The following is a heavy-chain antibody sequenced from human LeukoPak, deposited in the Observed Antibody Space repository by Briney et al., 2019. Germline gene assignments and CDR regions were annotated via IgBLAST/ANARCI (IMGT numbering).Heavy chain of an antibody. Sequence: VASVNVSCKASGYTFTDYYVHWVRQAPGQGLEWMGRINPNSGGTNYAQKFQGRVTMTRDTSISTAYMELNSLRSEDTAVYYCTSGPPEWGFDLWGRGTLVTVSS. CDR1: GYTFTDYY. CDR3: TSGPPEWGFDL. J-gene: IGHJ2*01. CDR2: INPNSGGT. D-gene: IGHD1-14*01. V-gene: IGHV1-2*06.